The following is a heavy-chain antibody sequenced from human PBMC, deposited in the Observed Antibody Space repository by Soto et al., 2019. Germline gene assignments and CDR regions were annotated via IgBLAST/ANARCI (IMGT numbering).Heavy chain of an antibody. D-gene: IGHD3-3*01. CDR2: INPNSGDP. J-gene: IGHJ4*02. Sequence: ASVKVSCKTSGYTFTDYYMHWVRHAPGQGLEWMGWINPNSGDPISAQKFQGRVTMTRDTSISTAYLELSRLRPDDSAVYYCVKSRGVANYDFFDWGQGTLVTVSS. CDR3: VKSRGVANYDFFD. CDR1: GYTFTDYY. V-gene: IGHV1-2*02.